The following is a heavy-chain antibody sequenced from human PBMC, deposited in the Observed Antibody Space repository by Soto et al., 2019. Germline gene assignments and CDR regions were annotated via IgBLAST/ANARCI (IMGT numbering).Heavy chain of an antibody. CDR1: GFTFSSYD. J-gene: IGHJ5*02. V-gene: IGHV3-13*01. CDR2: IGTAGDT. Sequence: EVQLVESGGGLVQPGGSLRLSCAASGFTFSSYDMHWVRQATGKGLEWVSAIGTAGDTYYPGSVKGRFTISRENAKNSLYLQMNSLRAGDTAVYYCARAVAGENWFDPWGQGTLVTVSS. CDR3: ARAVAGENWFDP. D-gene: IGHD3-10*01.